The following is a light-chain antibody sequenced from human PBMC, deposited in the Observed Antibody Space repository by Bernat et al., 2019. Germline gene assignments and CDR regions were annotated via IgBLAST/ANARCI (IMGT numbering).Light chain of an antibody. CDR3: CSYTNTTIV. Sequence: QSALTQPASVSGSPGQSITISCTGNSSDVGTYNLFSWYQQYPGKAPELMIYEVNKRPTGVSPSFSGSKSGNTASLTISGLQASDEAEYYCCSYTNTTIVFGGGTKLTVL. J-gene: IGLJ3*02. V-gene: IGLV2-23*02. CDR2: EVN. CDR1: SSDVGTYNL.